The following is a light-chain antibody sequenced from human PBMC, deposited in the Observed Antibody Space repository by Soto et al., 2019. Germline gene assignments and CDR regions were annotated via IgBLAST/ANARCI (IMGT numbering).Light chain of an antibody. CDR1: QSINNY. J-gene: IGKJ5*01. CDR3: QQSYSTPTIT. Sequence: DIQITQSPSSLSASVGDRVTITCRASQSINNYLNWYQQKPGKAPKFLIYASSSLQSGVPSRFSGRGSGTDFTLTISSLQHEDFATYYCQQSYSTPTITFGQGTRLEIK. CDR2: ASS. V-gene: IGKV1-39*01.